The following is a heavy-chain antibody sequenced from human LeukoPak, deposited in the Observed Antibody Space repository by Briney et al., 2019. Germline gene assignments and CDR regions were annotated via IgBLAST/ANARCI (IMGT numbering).Heavy chain of an antibody. CDR1: GFTFSNYA. Sequence: GGSLRLSCAASGFTFSNYAMSWVRQAPGKGLEWVSVIYSGGSTYYADSVKGRFTISRDNSKNTLYLQMNSLRAEDTAVYYCARGVGSGWYNWYFDLWGRGTLVTVSS. CDR2: IYSGGST. D-gene: IGHD6-19*01. V-gene: IGHV3-53*01. J-gene: IGHJ2*01. CDR3: ARGVGSGWYNWYFDL.